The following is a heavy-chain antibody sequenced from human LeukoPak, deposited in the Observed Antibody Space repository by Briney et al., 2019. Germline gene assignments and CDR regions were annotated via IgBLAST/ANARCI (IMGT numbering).Heavy chain of an antibody. Sequence: SETLSLTCTVSGGSISSGGYYWSWIRQPPGKGLEWIGYIYYSGSTYYNPSLKSRVTISVDTSKNQFSLKLSSVTAADTAVYYCARAPIVATFFDYWGQGTLVTVSS. CDR2: IYYSGST. CDR3: ARAPIVATFFDY. J-gene: IGHJ4*02. CDR1: GGSISSGGYY. V-gene: IGHV4-30-4*01. D-gene: IGHD5-12*01.